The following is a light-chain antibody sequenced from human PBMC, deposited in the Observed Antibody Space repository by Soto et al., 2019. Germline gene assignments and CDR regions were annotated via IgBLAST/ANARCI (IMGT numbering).Light chain of an antibody. Sequence: PRTKCPFHLTGSPADRVTITCRASQTISSYLAWYQQKPGKAHKLLIYKAYTLKSGVQSRFSGSGSGTDFTLTISCLQSEDFATYYCQQYYSFPRTFGQGTKVDIK. J-gene: IGKJ1*01. V-gene: IGKV1-8*01. CDR2: KAY. CDR3: QQYYSFPRT. CDR1: QTISSY.